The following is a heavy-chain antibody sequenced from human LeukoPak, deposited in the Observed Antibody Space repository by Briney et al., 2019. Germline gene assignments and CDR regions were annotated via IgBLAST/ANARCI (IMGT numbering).Heavy chain of an antibody. Sequence: GGSLRLSSAASGFTFSSYAMHWVRQAPGKGLEWVAVISYDGSNKYYADSVKGRFTISRDNSKNTLYLQMNSLRAEDTAVYYCARDGVAAAGYFDYWGQGTLVTVSS. D-gene: IGHD6-13*01. J-gene: IGHJ4*02. CDR3: ARDGVAAAGYFDY. CDR1: GFTFSSYA. CDR2: ISYDGSNK. V-gene: IGHV3-30*01.